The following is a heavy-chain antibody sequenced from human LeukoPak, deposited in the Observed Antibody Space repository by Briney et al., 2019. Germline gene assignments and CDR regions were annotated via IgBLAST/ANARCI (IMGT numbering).Heavy chain of an antibody. CDR3: AREYGSGSDFDY. CDR2: ISSSSSYI. Sequence: GGSLRLSCAASGFTFSSYSMNWVRRAPGKGLEWVSSISSSSSYIYYADSVKGRFTISRDNAKNSLYLQTNSLRAEDTAVYYFAREYGSGSDFDYWGQGTLVTVSS. V-gene: IGHV3-21*01. D-gene: IGHD3-10*01. J-gene: IGHJ4*02. CDR1: GFTFSSYS.